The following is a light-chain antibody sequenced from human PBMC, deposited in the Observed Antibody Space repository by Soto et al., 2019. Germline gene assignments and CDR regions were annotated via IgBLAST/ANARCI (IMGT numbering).Light chain of an antibody. Sequence: QSVLTQPTSVSGAPGQRVTISCTGSSSNIGARYDVHWYQHLPGTAPKLLIYGDINRPSGVPDRFSGSKSGTSASLAITGLQAEDEADYYCQSYDSSLSGGVFGTGTKVTVL. J-gene: IGLJ1*01. CDR2: GDI. CDR3: QSYDSSLSGGV. CDR1: SSNIGARYD. V-gene: IGLV1-40*01.